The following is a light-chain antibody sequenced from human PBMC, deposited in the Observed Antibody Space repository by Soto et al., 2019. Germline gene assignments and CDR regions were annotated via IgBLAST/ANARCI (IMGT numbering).Light chain of an antibody. Sequence: DTQMTQSPSSLSASVGDRVTITWRASQDISNYLAWFQQKPGKAPKSLIYAASTLHSGVPSNFSGSGSGTVFTLTISSLQPEDFAVYYCEQYDSYPLTFGGGTRVEIK. J-gene: IGKJ4*02. CDR3: EQYDSYPLT. V-gene: IGKV1-16*02. CDR2: AAS. CDR1: QDISNY.